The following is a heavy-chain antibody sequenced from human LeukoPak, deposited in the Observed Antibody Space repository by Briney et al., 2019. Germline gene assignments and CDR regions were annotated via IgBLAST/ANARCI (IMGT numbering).Heavy chain of an antibody. D-gene: IGHD5-18*01. CDR3: ARDDSFQFDS. Sequence: ASVKVSCKASGGTFSSYAISWVRQAPGQGLEWMGRIIPILGIANYAQKFQGRVTMTRATSISTAYMELSSLTSDDTAVYFCARDDSFQFDSWGQGTLVTVSS. V-gene: IGHV1-69*04. CDR1: GGTFSSYA. J-gene: IGHJ4*02. CDR2: IIPILGIA.